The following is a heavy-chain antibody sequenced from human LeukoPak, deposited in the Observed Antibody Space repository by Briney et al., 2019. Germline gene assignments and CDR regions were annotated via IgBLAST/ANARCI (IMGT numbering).Heavy chain of an antibody. Sequence: ASVKVSCKASGYTFTCYAMHWVRQAPGQRLEWMGWINAGNGNTKYSQKFQGRVTITRDTSASTAYMELSSLRSEDTAVYYCARSSSGWYGVDYWGQGTLVTVSS. CDR1: GYTFTCYA. CDR3: ARSSSGWYGVDY. D-gene: IGHD6-19*01. CDR2: INAGNGNT. V-gene: IGHV1-3*01. J-gene: IGHJ4*02.